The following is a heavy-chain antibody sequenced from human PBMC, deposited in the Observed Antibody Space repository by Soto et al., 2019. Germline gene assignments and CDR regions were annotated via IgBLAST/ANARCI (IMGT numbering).Heavy chain of an antibody. V-gene: IGHV1-24*01. D-gene: IGHD6-13*01. CDR2: FDPEDGGT. CDR1: GYTLTELS. CDR3: ATEIGNSSSWPFDY. J-gene: IGHJ4*02. Sequence: ASVKVSCKVSGYTLTELSMHWVRQAPGKGLEWMGGFDPEDGGTIYAQKFQGRVTMTEDTSTDTAYMELSSLRSEDTAVYYCATEIGNSSSWPFDYWGQGTLVTVSS.